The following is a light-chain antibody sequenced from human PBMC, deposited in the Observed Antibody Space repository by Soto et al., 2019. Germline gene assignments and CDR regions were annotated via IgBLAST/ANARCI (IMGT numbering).Light chain of an antibody. CDR1: SSNIGAGYD. CDR2: GNT. V-gene: IGLV1-40*01. Sequence: QSVLTQPPSVSGAPGQRVTISCTGNSSNIGAGYDVHWYQHLPGTAPKLLIYGNTIRPSGVPDRFSGSKSGTSASLAITGLQAEDEADYYCQSYDRSLRGYVFGTGTKVTVL. J-gene: IGLJ1*01. CDR3: QSYDRSLRGYV.